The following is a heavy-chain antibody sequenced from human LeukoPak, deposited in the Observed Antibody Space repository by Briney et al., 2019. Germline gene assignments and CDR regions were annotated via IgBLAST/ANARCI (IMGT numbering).Heavy chain of an antibody. V-gene: IGHV1-69*04. CDR1: GGTFSSYA. J-gene: IGHJ4*02. D-gene: IGHD5-12*01. Sequence: VASVTVSCTASGGTFSSYAISWVRQAPGQGLDWMGRIIPILGIANYAQQFHGRVTIPADKSTSTAYMELSSLRSEDKAVYYCAGGIVATISDYWGQGTLVTVSS. CDR2: IIPILGIA. CDR3: AGGIVATISDY.